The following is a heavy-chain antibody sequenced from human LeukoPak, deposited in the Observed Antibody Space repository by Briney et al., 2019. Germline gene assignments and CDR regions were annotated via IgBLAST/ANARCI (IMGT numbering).Heavy chain of an antibody. J-gene: IGHJ4*02. CDR3: NTAGGSDY. D-gene: IGHD3-10*01. V-gene: IGHV4-34*01. CDR2: INHSGST. CDR1: GGSFSGYY. Sequence: KPPETLSLTCAVYGGSFSGYYWSWIRQPPGKGLEWIGEINHSGSTNYNPSLKSRVTISVDTSKNQFSLKLSSVTAADTAVYYCNTAGGSDYWGQGTLVTVSS.